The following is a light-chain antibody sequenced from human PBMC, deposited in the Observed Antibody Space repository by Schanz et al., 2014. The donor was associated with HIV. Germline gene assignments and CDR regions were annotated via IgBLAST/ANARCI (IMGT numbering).Light chain of an antibody. CDR1: TSDIGTYDL. Sequence: QSVLTQPASVSGSPGQSITISCTGTTSDIGTYDLVSWYQQHPGRAPKLLIYEVSKRPSGVSNRFSGSKSGNTASLTVSGLQAEDEANYYCSSYAGDSKLIFGGGTKVTVL. CDR2: EVS. V-gene: IGLV2-14*02. J-gene: IGLJ2*01. CDR3: SSYAGDSKLI.